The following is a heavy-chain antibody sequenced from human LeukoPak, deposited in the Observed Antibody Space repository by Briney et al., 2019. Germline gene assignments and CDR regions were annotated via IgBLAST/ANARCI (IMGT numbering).Heavy chain of an antibody. J-gene: IGHJ6*02. D-gene: IGHD1-14*01. CDR3: ARDSGRYGMDV. V-gene: IGHV3-33*01. CDR1: GFTFSSYG. CDR2: IWYDGSNK. Sequence: GRSLRLSCAASGFTFSSYGMHWVRQAPGKGLEWVAVIWYDGSNKYYVDSVKGRFTISRDNSKNTLYLQMNSLRAEDTAVYYCARDSGRYGMDVWGQGTTVTVSS.